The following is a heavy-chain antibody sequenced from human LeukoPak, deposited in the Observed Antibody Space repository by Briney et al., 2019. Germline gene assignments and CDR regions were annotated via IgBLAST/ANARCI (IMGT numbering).Heavy chain of an antibody. J-gene: IGHJ4*02. CDR3: ATFTERENYHYTANL. CDR1: GFTFSNYW. Sequence: GGSLRLSCAASGFTFSNYWMTWVRQTPGKGLEFVANIDRDGSVKNYVGSVKGRFTISRDNATNTLYLQMNSLRAEDTAVYYCATFTERENYHYTANLWGQGALVIVS. V-gene: IGHV3-7*01. D-gene: IGHD3-16*02. CDR2: IDRDGSVK.